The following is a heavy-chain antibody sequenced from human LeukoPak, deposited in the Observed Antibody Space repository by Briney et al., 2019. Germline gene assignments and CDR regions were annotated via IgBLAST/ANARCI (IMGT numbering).Heavy chain of an antibody. J-gene: IGHJ3*02. V-gene: IGHV3-23*01. D-gene: IGHD6-19*01. CDR3: AKIQGWFNTAFQI. CDR1: GFSLSSNG. CDR2: ISDSGDNT. Sequence: GGALRLSCVASGFSLSSNGMSWVRQAPGKGLDWVSGISDSGDNTHYADSVRGRFTISRDISKNTLFLQMNSLRAEDTAVYYCAKIQGWFNTAFQIGCQGTMVTVSS.